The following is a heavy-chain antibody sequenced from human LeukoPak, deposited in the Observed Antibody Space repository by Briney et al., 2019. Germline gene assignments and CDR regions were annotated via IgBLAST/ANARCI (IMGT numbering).Heavy chain of an antibody. CDR2: ISGSGGST. J-gene: IGHJ4*02. CDR1: GFTFSSYA. CDR3: ASLTYYYDSSGYSSNDY. V-gene: IGHV3-23*01. D-gene: IGHD3-22*01. Sequence: GGSLRLSRAASGFTFSSYAMSWVRQAPGKGLEWVSAISGSGGSTYYADSVKGRFTISRDNSKNTLYLQMNSLRAEDTAVYYCASLTYYYDSSGYSSNDYWGQGTLVTVSS.